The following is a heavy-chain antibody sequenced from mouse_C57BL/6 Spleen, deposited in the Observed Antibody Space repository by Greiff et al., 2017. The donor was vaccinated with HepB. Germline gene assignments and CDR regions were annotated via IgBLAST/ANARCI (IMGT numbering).Heavy chain of an antibody. CDR1: GYAFTNYL. Sequence: VQLQQSGAELVRPGTSVKVSCKASGYAFTNYLIEWVKQRPGQGLEWIGVINPGSGGTNYNEKFKGKATLTADKSSSTAYMQLSSLTSEDSAVYFCARSPHYYGSSDYYAMDYWGQGTSVTVSS. CDR3: ARSPHYYGSSDYYAMDY. V-gene: IGHV1-54*01. CDR2: INPGSGGT. D-gene: IGHD1-1*01. J-gene: IGHJ4*01.